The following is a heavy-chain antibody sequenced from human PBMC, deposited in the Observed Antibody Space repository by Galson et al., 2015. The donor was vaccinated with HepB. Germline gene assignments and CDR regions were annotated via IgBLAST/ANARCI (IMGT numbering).Heavy chain of an antibody. J-gene: IGHJ6*02. D-gene: IGHD5-18*01. Sequence: SLRLYCAASGFTFSTYWMSWVRQAPGKGLEWVAHIKQDGSEKYSFVSVTGRFTISSYKANNSLYLQMNSLRAEDTSVYYSARTRLPDYAYDMAVWVQGTTVTVSS. CDR3: ARTRLPDYAYDMAV. CDR2: IKQDGSEK. V-gene: IGHV3-7*01. CDR1: GFTFSTYW.